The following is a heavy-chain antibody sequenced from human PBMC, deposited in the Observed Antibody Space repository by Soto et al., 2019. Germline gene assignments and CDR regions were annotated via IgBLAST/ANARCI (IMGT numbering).Heavy chain of an antibody. V-gene: IGHV4-59*01. CDR2: IYYSGGT. D-gene: IGHD2-8*01. CDR3: AKARVKGVSPDFDS. CDR1: GGPISLDY. Sequence: SSETLSLTCTVSGGPISLDYWSWIRQPPGKGLEWIGYIYYSGGTRYNPSLQSRVTMSLDTSQRQVFLTLSSVTAADTAVYYCAKARVKGVSPDFDSWGQGVLVTVSS. J-gene: IGHJ4*02.